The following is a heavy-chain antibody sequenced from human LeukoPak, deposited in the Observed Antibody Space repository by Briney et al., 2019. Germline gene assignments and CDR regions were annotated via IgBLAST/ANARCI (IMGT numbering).Heavy chain of an antibody. CDR3: ARAGYTDDSWSGYPDHYYYGMDV. D-gene: IGHD3-3*01. Sequence: GGSLRLSCAASGFTFSSYSMNWVRQAPGKGLEWVSSISSSSSYIYYADSVKGRFTISRDNAKNSLYLQMNSLRAEDTAVYYCARAGYTDDSWSGYPDHYYYGMDVWGQGTTVTVSS. CDR2: ISSSSSYI. V-gene: IGHV3-21*01. CDR1: GFTFSSYS. J-gene: IGHJ6*02.